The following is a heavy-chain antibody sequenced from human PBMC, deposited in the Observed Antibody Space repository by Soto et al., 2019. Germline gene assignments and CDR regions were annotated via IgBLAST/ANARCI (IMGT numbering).Heavy chain of an antibody. Sequence: QVQLQQWGAGLLKPSETLSLTCAVYGGSFSGYYWSWIRQPPGKGLEWIGEINHSGSTNYNPSLKRRVTISVDTSKNQFSLKLSSVTAADTAVYYCASDPGAAAGNWGQGTLVTVSS. D-gene: IGHD6-13*01. CDR1: GGSFSGYY. V-gene: IGHV4-34*01. CDR2: INHSGST. CDR3: ASDPGAAAGN. J-gene: IGHJ4*02.